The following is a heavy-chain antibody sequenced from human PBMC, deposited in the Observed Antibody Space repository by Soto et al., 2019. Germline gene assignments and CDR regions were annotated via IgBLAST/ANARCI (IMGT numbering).Heavy chain of an antibody. CDR2: INEDGGQK. CDR1: TSTIRGYW. J-gene: IGHJ1*01. CDR3: VRGGWRPEH. Sequence: EVQLEQSGGGLVQPGGSLRLSCKASTSTIRGYWMSWLRQAPGKGLEWVANINEDGGQKNYVDSVTGRFTISRDDARVSLFLQMNGLSVEDTAVYYCVRGGWRPEHWGQGTLVTVSS. D-gene: IGHD2-15*01. V-gene: IGHV3-7*03.